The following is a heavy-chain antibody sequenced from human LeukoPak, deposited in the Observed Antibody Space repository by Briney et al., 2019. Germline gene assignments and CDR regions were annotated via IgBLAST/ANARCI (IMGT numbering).Heavy chain of an antibody. D-gene: IGHD3-22*01. CDR3: FVDYYDSSGYVY. J-gene: IGHJ4*02. CDR2: IYSGGST. Sequence: GGSLRLSCAASGFTVSSNYMSWVRQAPGKGLEWVSVIYSGGSTYYADSVRGRFTISRDNSKNTLYLQMNSLRAEDTAVYYCFVDYYDSSGYVYWGQGALVTVSS. V-gene: IGHV3-53*01. CDR1: GFTVSSNY.